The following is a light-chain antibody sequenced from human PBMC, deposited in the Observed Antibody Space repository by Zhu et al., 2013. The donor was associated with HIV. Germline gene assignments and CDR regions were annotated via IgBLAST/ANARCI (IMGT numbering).Light chain of an antibody. V-gene: IGKV4-1*01. Sequence: DIVMTQSPDSLAVSLGERATINCKSSQSVLYSSNNNNYLAWYQQKAGQPPKLLIYWASNRESGVPARFSGSGSGTDFTLTISSLQAEDVAVYYCQQYYSGPRTFGQGTEAGDQT. J-gene: IGKJ2*01. CDR2: WAS. CDR1: QSVLYSSNNNNY. CDR3: QQYYSGPRT.